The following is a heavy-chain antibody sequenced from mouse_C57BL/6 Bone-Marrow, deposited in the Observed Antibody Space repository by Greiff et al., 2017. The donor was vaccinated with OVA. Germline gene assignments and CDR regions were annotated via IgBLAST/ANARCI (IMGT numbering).Heavy chain of an antibody. Sequence: QVQLKESGAELVRPGTSVKMSCKASGYTFTNYWIGWAKQRPGHGLEWIGDIYPGGGYTNYNEKFKGKATLTADKSSSTSEDSAIYYCARRHYGSSYWYFDVWGTGTTVTVSS. V-gene: IGHV1-63*01. J-gene: IGHJ1*03. D-gene: IGHD1-1*01. CDR1: GYTFTNYW. CDR2: IYPGGGYT. CDR3: ARRHYGSSYWYFDV.